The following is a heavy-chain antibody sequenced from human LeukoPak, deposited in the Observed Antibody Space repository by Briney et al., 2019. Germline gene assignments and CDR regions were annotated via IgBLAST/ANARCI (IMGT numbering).Heavy chain of an antibody. Sequence: GGSLRLSCAASGFTFSGYGMHWVRQAPGKGLEWVAVISYDGSNKYYADSVKGRFTISRDNSKNTLYLQMNSLRAEDTAVYYCARGNTVTCLDYWGQGTLVTVSS. D-gene: IGHD4-17*01. J-gene: IGHJ4*02. CDR3: ARGNTVTCLDY. V-gene: IGHV3-30*03. CDR2: ISYDGSNK. CDR1: GFTFSGYG.